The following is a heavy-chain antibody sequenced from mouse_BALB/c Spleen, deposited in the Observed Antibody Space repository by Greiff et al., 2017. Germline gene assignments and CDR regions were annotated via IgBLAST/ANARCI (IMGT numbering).Heavy chain of an antibody. V-gene: IGHV5-6-5*01. CDR3: ARRRDGTLFDY. Sequence: EVKLMESGGGLVKPGGSLKLSCAASGFTFSSYAMSWVRQTPEKRLEWVASISSGGSTYYPDSVKGRFTISRDNARNILYLQMSSLRSEDTAMYYCARRRDGTLFDYWGQGTTRTVAS. CDR1: GFTFSSYA. D-gene: IGHD2-1*01. CDR2: ISSGGST. J-gene: IGHJ2*01.